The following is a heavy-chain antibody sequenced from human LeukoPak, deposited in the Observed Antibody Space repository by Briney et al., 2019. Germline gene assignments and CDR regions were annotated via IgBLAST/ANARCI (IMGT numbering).Heavy chain of an antibody. V-gene: IGHV3-30*02. J-gene: IGHJ4*02. Sequence: GGSLRLSCAASGFTFSSYGMHWVRQAPGKGLEWVTFILYDGSNKYYADSVKGRFTISRDNSKNTLYLQMNSLRAEDTAVYYCAKGARSYYPSGDYFDYWGQGTLVTVSS. CDR3: AKGARSYYPSGDYFDY. CDR2: ILYDGSNK. CDR1: GFTFSSYG. D-gene: IGHD1-26*01.